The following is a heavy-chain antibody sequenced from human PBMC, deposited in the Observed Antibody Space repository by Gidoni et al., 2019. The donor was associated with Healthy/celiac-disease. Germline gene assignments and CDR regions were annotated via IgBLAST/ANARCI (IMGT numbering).Heavy chain of an antibody. CDR3: ARALVGDIGSYPEGAFDI. V-gene: IGHV4-59*01. Sequence: QVQLQESGPGLVKPSETLSLTCTVSGGSISSYYWSWIRQPPGKGLEWIGYIYYSGSTNYNPSLKSRVTISVDTSKNQFSLKLSSVTAADTAVYYCARALVGDIGSYPEGAFDIWGQGTMVTVSS. J-gene: IGHJ3*02. D-gene: IGHD1-26*01. CDR1: GGSISSYY. CDR2: IYYSGST.